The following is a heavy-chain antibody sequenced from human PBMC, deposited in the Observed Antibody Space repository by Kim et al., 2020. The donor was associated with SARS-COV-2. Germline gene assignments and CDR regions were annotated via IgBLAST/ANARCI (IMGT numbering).Heavy chain of an antibody. V-gene: IGHV1-8*01. J-gene: IGHJ2*01. CDR2: MNPNSGNT. D-gene: IGHD5-12*01. CDR3: ARGLGYSGYALFIYWYFDL. CDR1: GYTFTSYD. Sequence: ASVKVSCKASGYTFTSYDINWVRQATGQGLEWMGWMNPNSGNTGYAQKFQGRVTMTRNTSISTAYMELSSLRSEDTAVYYCARGLGYSGYALFIYWYFDLWGRGTLVTGSS.